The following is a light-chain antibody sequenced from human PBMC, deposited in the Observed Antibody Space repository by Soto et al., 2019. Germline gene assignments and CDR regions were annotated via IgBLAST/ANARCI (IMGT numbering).Light chain of an antibody. CDR3: TSYSSSSTPWL. Sequence: QSALTQPPSVSGSPGQSITISCTGTRSDIGGYSFVSWYQQHPDKAPKLMIFDVSQRPSGVSNRFSGSKSGNTASLTISGLQAEDEADYYCTSYSSSSTPWLFGGGTKLTVL. CDR1: RSDIGGYSF. CDR2: DVS. J-gene: IGLJ3*02. V-gene: IGLV2-14*03.